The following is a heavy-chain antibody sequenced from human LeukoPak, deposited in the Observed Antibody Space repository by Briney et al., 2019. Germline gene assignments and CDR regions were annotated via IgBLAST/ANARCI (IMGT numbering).Heavy chain of an antibody. J-gene: IGHJ4*02. Sequence: ASVKVSCKVVGTSFTNYGITWVRQAPGQGLEWMARISAHNGDTNVAQNFQGRVTMTTDTSTSTAYMELRSLRSDDTAMYYCARGEYPNDYWGQGTLVTVSS. CDR3: ARGEYPNDY. D-gene: IGHD2/OR15-2a*01. CDR2: ISAHNGDT. CDR1: GTSFTNYG. V-gene: IGHV1-18*01.